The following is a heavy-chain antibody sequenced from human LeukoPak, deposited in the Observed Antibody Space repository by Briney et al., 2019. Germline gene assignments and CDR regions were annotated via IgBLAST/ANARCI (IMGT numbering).Heavy chain of an antibody. CDR3: AREYDILTNDAFDI. CDR1: GCTFTSYG. Sequence: ASVKVSCKASGCTFTSYGISWVRQAPGQGLEWMGWISAYNGNTNYAQKLQGRVTMTTDTSTSTAYMELRSLRSDDTAVYYCAREYDILTNDAFDIWGQGTMVTVSS. D-gene: IGHD3-9*01. CDR2: ISAYNGNT. V-gene: IGHV1-18*04. J-gene: IGHJ3*02.